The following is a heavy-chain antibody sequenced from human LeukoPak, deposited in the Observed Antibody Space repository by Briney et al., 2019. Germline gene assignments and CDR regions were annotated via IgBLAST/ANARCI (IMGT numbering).Heavy chain of an antibody. Sequence: ASVKVSCKASGYTFTDHYLHWVRQASGQGLEWMGWIHPNSGATTYAQKFQGRVSMTRDTSINTVFMELSRLTFDDTAVYYCSREDYWGQGTLVTVSS. CDR1: GYTFTDHY. J-gene: IGHJ4*02. CDR3: SREDY. CDR2: IHPNSGAT. V-gene: IGHV1-2*02.